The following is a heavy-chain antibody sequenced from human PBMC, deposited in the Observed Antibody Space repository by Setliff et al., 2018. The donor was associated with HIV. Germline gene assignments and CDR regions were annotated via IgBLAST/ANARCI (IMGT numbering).Heavy chain of an antibody. CDR2: INYRGYT. CDR3: ARAPCSGGSCAYWYFDL. V-gene: IGHV4-39*02. J-gene: IGHJ2*01. CDR1: GGSISNNNFY. D-gene: IGHD2-15*01. Sequence: SDTLSLTCTVSGGSISNNNFYWGWIRQPPGKGLEWIGNINYRGYTNFNPSLKSRVTISVDTSKNHFSLKLSSVTAADTAVYYCARAPCSGGSCAYWYFDLWGRGTLVTVSS.